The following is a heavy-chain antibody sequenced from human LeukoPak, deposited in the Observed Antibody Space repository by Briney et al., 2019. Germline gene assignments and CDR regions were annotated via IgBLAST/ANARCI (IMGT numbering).Heavy chain of an antibody. V-gene: IGHV3-15*04. Sequence: GGSLRLSCAASGFTFSNAWMSWVRQAPGKGLEWVGRIESKTDGGTTDYAAPVKGRFTISRDDSKNTLYLQMNSLKAEDTAVYYCTTNRRAGHSLLWFGEYYFDYWGQGTLVTVSS. CDR1: GFTFSNAW. D-gene: IGHD3-10*01. CDR2: IESKTDGGTT. J-gene: IGHJ4*02. CDR3: TTNRRAGHSLLWFGEYYFDY.